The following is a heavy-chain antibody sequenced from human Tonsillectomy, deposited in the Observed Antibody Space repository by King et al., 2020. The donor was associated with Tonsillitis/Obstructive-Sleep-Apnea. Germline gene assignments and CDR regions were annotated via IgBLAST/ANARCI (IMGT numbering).Heavy chain of an antibody. Sequence: QLVQSXAEVKKPGESLKXSCKXXGYNXTXYWIDWXXXMPGKGLEWMGIIYPGDSETRYSPSFQGQSTISADTSISTPYQQWSSLMASDTAMYYCARQTAXGNGGXEGAFDXXGQXTXVTVS. CDR1: GYNXTXYW. CDR3: ARQTAXGNGGXEGAFDX. V-gene: IGHV5-51*01. CDR2: IYPGDSET. J-gene: IGHJ3*02. D-gene: IGHD5-12*01.